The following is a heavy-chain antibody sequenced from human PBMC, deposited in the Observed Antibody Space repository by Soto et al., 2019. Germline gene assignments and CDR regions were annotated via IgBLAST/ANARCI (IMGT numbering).Heavy chain of an antibody. CDR2: ISSSSSYI. V-gene: IGHV3-21*01. Sequence: PGGSLRLSCAASGFTFSSYSMNWVRQAPGKGLEWVSSISSSSSYIYYADSVKGRFTISRDNAKNSLYLQMNSLRAEDTAVYYCARDKSLGYGDYYYYGMDVWGQGTTVTVSS. D-gene: IGHD4-17*01. CDR1: GFTFSSYS. J-gene: IGHJ6*02. CDR3: ARDKSLGYGDYYYYGMDV.